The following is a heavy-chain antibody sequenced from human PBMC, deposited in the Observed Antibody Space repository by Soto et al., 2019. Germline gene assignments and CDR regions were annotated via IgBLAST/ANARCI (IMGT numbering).Heavy chain of an antibody. J-gene: IGHJ5*02. CDR2: IYHVGST. CDR3: ARVGPWVPYYYDSSPYTFETWFDP. CDR1: GYSISSGYY. V-gene: IGHV4-38-2*01. Sequence: SETLSLTCAVSGYSISSGYYWGWLRQPPGKGLEWIGSIYHVGSTYYNPSLNSRVTLSIDMTNNHVSLILNSVTAADTAVYYCARVGPWVPYYYDSSPYTFETWFDPWGQGTVVTLSS. D-gene: IGHD3-22*01.